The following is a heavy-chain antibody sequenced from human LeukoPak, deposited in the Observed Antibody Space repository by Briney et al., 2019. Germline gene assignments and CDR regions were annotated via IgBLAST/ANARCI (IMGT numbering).Heavy chain of an antibody. D-gene: IGHD3-22*01. J-gene: IGHJ5*02. CDR2: ISSSGSTI. CDR3: AKMAWYDSSGGWFDP. CDR1: GFTFSSYE. V-gene: IGHV3-48*03. Sequence: GGSLRLSCAASGFTFSSYEMNWVRQAPGKGLEWVSYISSSGSTIYYADSVKGRFTISRDNSKNTLYLQMNSLRAEDTAVYYCAKMAWYDSSGGWFDPWGQGTLVTVSS.